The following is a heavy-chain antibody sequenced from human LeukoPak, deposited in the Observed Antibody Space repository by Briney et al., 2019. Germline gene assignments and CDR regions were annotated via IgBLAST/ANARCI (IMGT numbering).Heavy chain of an antibody. CDR1: GGSISSHY. CDR2: IYYSGST. D-gene: IGHD3-3*01. J-gene: IGHJ5*02. V-gene: IGHV4-59*11. Sequence: PSETLSLTCTVSGGSISSHYWSWIRQPPGKGLEWIGYIYYSGSTNYNPSLKSRVTISVDTSKNQFSLKLSSVTAADTAVYYCVRVAIFGYWFDPWGQGTLVTVSS. CDR3: VRVAIFGYWFDP.